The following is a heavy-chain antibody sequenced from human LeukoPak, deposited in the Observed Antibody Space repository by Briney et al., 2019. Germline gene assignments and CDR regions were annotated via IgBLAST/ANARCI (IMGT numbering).Heavy chain of an antibody. V-gene: IGHV3-21*01. Sequence: GGSLRLSCAASGFTFSSYSMNWVRQAPGKGLEWVSSISSSSSYIYYADSVRGRFTISRDNAKNSLYLQMNSRRAEDTAVYYCARDKLVTTRALDYWGKETLVTVSS. CDR2: ISSSSSYI. D-gene: IGHD4-17*01. CDR1: GFTFSSYS. CDR3: ARDKLVTTRALDY. J-gene: IGHJ4*02.